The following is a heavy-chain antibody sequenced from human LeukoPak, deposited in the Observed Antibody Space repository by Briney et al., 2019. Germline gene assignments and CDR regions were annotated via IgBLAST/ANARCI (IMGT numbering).Heavy chain of an antibody. CDR1: GGTFSSYA. J-gene: IGHJ3*02. Sequence: ASVKVSCKASGGTFSSYAISWVRQAPGQGLEWMGGIIPIFGTANYAQKFQGRVTITADESTSTAYMELSSLRSEDTAVYYCATPWGPKGNAFDIWGQGTMVTVSS. CDR2: IIPIFGTA. V-gene: IGHV1-69*13. D-gene: IGHD7-27*01. CDR3: ATPWGPKGNAFDI.